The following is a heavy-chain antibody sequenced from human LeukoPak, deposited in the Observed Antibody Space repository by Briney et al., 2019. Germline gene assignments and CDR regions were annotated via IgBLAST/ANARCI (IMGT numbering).Heavy chain of an antibody. CDR3: AKGAAAGKVDWFDP. CDR1: GFTFSNFA. Sequence: PGGSLRLSCAASGFTFSNFAMMWVRQAPGTGLQWVPTITGYGATFYADSVRGRFTIFRDTSMNTLFLQMNSLGAEDTAVYYCAKGAAAGKVDWFDPWGQGTLVTVSS. CDR2: ITGYGAT. D-gene: IGHD6-13*01. J-gene: IGHJ5*02. V-gene: IGHV3-23*01.